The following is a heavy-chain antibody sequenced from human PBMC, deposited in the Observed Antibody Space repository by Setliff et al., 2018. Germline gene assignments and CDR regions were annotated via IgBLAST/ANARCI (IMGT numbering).Heavy chain of an antibody. CDR3: ARDQAGMGYFDP. CDR1: GASVNSGDYY. D-gene: IGHD3-10*01. V-gene: IGHV4-30-4*08. J-gene: IGHJ5*02. Sequence: PSETLSLTCTVSGASVNSGDYYWSWIRQSPGKGLEWIGYIYYSGSTYYNLSLKSRLTISLDTSKSQVSLRLTSVTAADTAVYYCARDQAGMGYFDPWGQGTLVTVSS. CDR2: IYYSGST.